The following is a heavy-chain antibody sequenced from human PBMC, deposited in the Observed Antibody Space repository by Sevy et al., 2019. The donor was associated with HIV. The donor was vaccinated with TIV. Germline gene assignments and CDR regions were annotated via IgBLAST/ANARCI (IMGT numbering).Heavy chain of an antibody. CDR3: AKGGITMIVVVIGEGAFDI. J-gene: IGHJ3*02. D-gene: IGHD3-22*01. V-gene: IGHV3-23*01. CDR1: GFTFSSYA. Sequence: GESLKISCVASGFTFSSYAMSWVRQAPGKGLEWVSAISGSGGSTYYADSVKGRFTISRDNSKNTLYLQMNSLRAEDTAVYYCAKGGITMIVVVIGEGAFDIWGQGTMVTVSS. CDR2: ISGSGGST.